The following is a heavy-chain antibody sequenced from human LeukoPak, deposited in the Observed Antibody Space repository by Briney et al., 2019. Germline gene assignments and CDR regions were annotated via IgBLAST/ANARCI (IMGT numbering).Heavy chain of an antibody. CDR3: ARDAAAGYSLAC. CDR1: GGSISSGKW. Sequence: SETLSLTCGVSGGSISSGKWWSWVRQPPGKGLEWIGEISHSGSPNYNPSLKSRLTISVDLPKNQFSLDLRSVTAADTAVYYCARDAAAGYSLACWGQGTLVTVSS. D-gene: IGHD6-13*01. V-gene: IGHV4/OR15-8*01. CDR2: ISHSGSP. J-gene: IGHJ4*02.